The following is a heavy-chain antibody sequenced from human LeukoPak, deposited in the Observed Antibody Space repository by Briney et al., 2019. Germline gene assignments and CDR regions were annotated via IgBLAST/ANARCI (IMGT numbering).Heavy chain of an antibody. CDR3: ARDVPYYYESSGYYSLGFDI. CDR1: GFTLITYS. V-gene: IGHV3-48*01. CDR2: ISSSSDTI. D-gene: IGHD3-22*01. Sequence: GGSLRLSCAASGFTLITYSMNRVRQAPGDGLEWVSYISSSSDTIYYADSVKRRFTISRDNAKNSLYLQMNSLRAEDTAVYYCARDVPYYYESSGYYSLGFDIWGQGTMVTVSS. J-gene: IGHJ3*02.